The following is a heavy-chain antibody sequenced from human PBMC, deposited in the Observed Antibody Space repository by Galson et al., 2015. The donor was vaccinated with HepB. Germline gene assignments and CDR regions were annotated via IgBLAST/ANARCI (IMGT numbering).Heavy chain of an antibody. V-gene: IGHV3-23*01. D-gene: IGHD3-10*01. J-gene: IGHJ3*01. CDR2: ISGRSRST. CDR3: VKPARGAFDV. CDR1: GFSFNNFI. Sequence: SLRLSCAVSGFSFNNFIMNWVRQAPGKGLEWISGISGRSRSTYYADSVRDRFTISRDNSNNTLYLQMTSLRAEDTAVYYCVKPARGAFDVWGQGTLVTVSS.